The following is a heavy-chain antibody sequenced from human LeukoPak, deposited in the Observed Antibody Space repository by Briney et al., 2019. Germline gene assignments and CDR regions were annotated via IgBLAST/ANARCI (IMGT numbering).Heavy chain of an antibody. CDR3: ARAGGDDFPEGV. J-gene: IGHJ6*02. Sequence: SVKVSCKASGGTFSSYAISWVRQAPGQGLEWMGRIIPIFGIANYAQKFQGRVTITADKSTSTAYMELSSLRSEDTAVYYCARAGGDDFPEGVWGQGTTVTVSS. CDR1: GGTFSSYA. CDR2: IIPIFGIA. V-gene: IGHV1-69*04. D-gene: IGHD3-3*01.